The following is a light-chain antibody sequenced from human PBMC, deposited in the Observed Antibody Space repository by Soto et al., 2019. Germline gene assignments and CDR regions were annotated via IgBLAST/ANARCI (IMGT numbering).Light chain of an antibody. Sequence: NHMNKSPSTLSASVRDRVTITCRASQSISSWLAWYQQKPGKAPKLLIYDASSLERGVPSRFSGSGSGTDFTLIISSLQPQDFATYYCQQSYSPLWTFGQGTKVDI. V-gene: IGKV1-5*01. CDR2: DAS. J-gene: IGKJ1*01. CDR3: QQSYSPLWT. CDR1: QSISSW.